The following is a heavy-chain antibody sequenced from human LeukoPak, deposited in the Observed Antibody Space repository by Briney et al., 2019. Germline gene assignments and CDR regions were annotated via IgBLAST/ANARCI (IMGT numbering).Heavy chain of an antibody. V-gene: IGHV4-59*01. CDR1: GGSLHHSF. D-gene: IGHD3/OR15-3a*01. J-gene: IGHJ4*02. Sequence: SETLSLTCVVSGGSLHHSFWTWVRQPPGKGLEWIGRIYSSGTTDYSPSLKSRLTISIDTSKNQFSLRLASVTAADTAVYYCGRRPAVDGPIDNWGQGILVAVSS. CDR2: IYSSGTT. CDR3: GRRPAVDGPIDN.